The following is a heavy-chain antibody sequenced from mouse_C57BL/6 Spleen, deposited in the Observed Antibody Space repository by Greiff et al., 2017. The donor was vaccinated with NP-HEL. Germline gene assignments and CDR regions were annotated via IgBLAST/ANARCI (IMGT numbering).Heavy chain of an antibody. D-gene: IGHD1-1*01. CDR1: GFSLTSYA. J-gene: IGHJ4*01. V-gene: IGHV2-9-1*01. Sequence: VKLMESGPGLVAPSQSLSITCTVSGFSLTSYAIRWVRQPPGKGLEWLGVIWTGGGTNYNSALKSRLSISKDNSKSQVFLKMNSLQTDDTARYYCARRGTTVVGYAMDYWGQGTSVTVAS. CDR3: ARRGTTVVGYAMDY. CDR2: IWTGGGT.